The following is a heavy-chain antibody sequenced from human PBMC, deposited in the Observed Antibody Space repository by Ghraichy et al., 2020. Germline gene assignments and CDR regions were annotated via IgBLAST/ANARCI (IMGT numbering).Heavy chain of an antibody. D-gene: IGHD3-10*01. CDR2: IYYSGSS. Sequence: SETLSLTCTVSGGSISIYYWSWVRQPPGKRLEWIGYIYYSGSSNYNPSLKSRVTISVDTSKNQFSLRLSSVTAADTAVYYCARDGGSGSYGYFDLWGRGTLVTVSS. CDR3: ARDGGSGSYGYFDL. CDR1: GGSISIYY. J-gene: IGHJ2*01. V-gene: IGHV4-59*01.